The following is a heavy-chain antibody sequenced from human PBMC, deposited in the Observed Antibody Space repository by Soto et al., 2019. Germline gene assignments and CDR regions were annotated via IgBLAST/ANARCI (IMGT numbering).Heavy chain of an antibody. CDR2: ISYDGSNK. CDR3: ANLLSAADFNWGMDV. Sequence: GGSLRLSCAASGFTFSSYGMHWVRQAPGKGLEWVAVISYDGSNKYYADSVKGRFTISRDNSKNTLYLQVNSLRAEDTAVYYCANLLSAADFNWGMDVWGQGTTVTVSS. D-gene: IGHD3-9*01. CDR1: GFTFSSYG. V-gene: IGHV3-30*18. J-gene: IGHJ6*02.